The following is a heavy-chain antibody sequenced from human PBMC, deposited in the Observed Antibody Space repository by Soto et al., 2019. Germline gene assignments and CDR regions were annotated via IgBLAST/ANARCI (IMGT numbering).Heavy chain of an antibody. J-gene: IGHJ6*02. V-gene: IGHV5-10-1*01. CDR2: IDPSDSYT. CDR3: AGRRLELRAEYYYRLDV. Sequence: RGESLTLSCKGSGYSFTTSWIIWVRQMPGKGLEWMGTIDPSDSYTNYSPSFQGHVIISTDESISTAYLQWSSLKASDTAMYYCAGRRLELRAEYYYRLDVWGQGITVTVSS. CDR1: GYSFTTSW. D-gene: IGHD1-7*01.